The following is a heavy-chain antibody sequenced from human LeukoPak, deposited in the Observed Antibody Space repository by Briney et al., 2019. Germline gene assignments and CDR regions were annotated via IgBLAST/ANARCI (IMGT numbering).Heavy chain of an antibody. CDR2: IRYDGGNT. J-gene: IGHJ6*03. D-gene: IGHD2-2*01. CDR1: GFTFSSYC. CDR3: AKDEVVPGYYYTDV. V-gene: IGHV3-30*02. Sequence: GGSLRLSRAASGFTFSSYCMHWVRQALGMGLEWVEFIRYDGGNTYYADSVKGRFTISRDNSKNTMYLQMNSLNAEDTAVYYCAKDEVVPGYYYTDVWGRGTTVTISS.